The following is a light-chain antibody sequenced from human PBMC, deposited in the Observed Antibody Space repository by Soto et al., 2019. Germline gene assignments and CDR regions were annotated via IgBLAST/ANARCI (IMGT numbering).Light chain of an antibody. CDR3: QQYGSSSMYT. CDR1: HSVNSSY. J-gene: IGKJ2*01. Sequence: EIVLTQSPGTLSLSPGERATLSCRASHSVNSSYLAWYQQKPGQAPRLLIYGASSRATGIPDRFSGSGCGTDFTLTISRLEPEEFAVYYCQQYGSSSMYTFGQGTKLEIK. CDR2: GAS. V-gene: IGKV3-20*01.